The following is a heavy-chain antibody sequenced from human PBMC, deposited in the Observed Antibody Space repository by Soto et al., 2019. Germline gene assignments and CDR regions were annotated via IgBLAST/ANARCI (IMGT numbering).Heavy chain of an antibody. D-gene: IGHD6-13*01. CDR2: IKGDGSIT. CDR3: ARYGIAAADY. J-gene: IGHJ4*02. CDR1: GFTFSSYW. V-gene: IGHV3-74*01. Sequence: GGSLRLSCAASGFTFSSYWMIWVRQPPGKGPVWVSRIKGDGSITTYADSVKGRFSISRDNAKNTLYLEMNSLRAEDTAVYYCARYGIAAADYWGQGTLVTVSS.